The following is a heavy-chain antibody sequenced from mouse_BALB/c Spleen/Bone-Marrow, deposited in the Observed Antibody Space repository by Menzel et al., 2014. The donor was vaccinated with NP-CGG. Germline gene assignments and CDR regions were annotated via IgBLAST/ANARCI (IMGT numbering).Heavy chain of an antibody. Sequence: EVKLEESGGGLVQPGGSRKLSCAASGFTFSSFGMHWVRQAPEKGLEWVAYISSGSSTIYYPDTVKGRFTISRDNAKNTLYLQMSSLKSEDTAMYYCATHYYGRFDYWGQGTTLTVSS. J-gene: IGHJ2*01. CDR3: ATHYYGRFDY. V-gene: IGHV5-17*03. CDR2: ISSGSSTI. CDR1: GFTFSSFG. D-gene: IGHD1-2*01.